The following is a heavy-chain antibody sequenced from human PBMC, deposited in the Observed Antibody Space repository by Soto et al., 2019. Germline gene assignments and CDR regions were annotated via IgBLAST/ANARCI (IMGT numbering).Heavy chain of an antibody. D-gene: IGHD6-13*01. J-gene: IGHJ1*01. CDR3: AVRPHGSSSWYGSFQH. Sequence: QVQLVESGGGVVQPGRSLRLSCAASGFTFSSCGMHWVRQAPGKGLEWVAVISYDGSNKYYADSVKGRFTISRDNSKNTLYLQMNSLRAEDTAVYYCAVRPHGSSSWYGSFQHWGQGTLVTVSS. CDR2: ISYDGSNK. V-gene: IGHV3-30*03. CDR1: GFTFSSCG.